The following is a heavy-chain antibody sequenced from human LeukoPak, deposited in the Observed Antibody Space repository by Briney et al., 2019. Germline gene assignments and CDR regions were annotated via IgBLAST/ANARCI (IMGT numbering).Heavy chain of an antibody. Sequence: SETLSLTCAVYGGSLSGYYWSWIRQPPGKGLEWIGEINHSGSTNYNPSLKSRVTISVDTSKNQFSLKLSSVTAADTAVYYCARGPNTARVYWGQGTLVTVSS. V-gene: IGHV4-34*01. J-gene: IGHJ4*02. CDR2: INHSGST. CDR3: ARGPNTARVY. CDR1: GGSLSGYY. D-gene: IGHD5-18*01.